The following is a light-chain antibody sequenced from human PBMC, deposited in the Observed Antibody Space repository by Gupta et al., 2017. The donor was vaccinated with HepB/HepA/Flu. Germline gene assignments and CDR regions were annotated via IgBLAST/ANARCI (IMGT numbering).Light chain of an antibody. J-gene: IGKJ1*01. CDR2: KAS. CDR3: QQYSTYWT. CDR1: RHVYTW. V-gene: IGKV1-5*03. Sequence: DIQMTQSPSSLSASGGDRLTITCPASRHVYTWLAWYQQKPGNAPKLLIYKASTLQSGVPSRCGGSGCGTEFTLTISSLQPDDSATYYCQQYSTYWTFGQGTKVEI.